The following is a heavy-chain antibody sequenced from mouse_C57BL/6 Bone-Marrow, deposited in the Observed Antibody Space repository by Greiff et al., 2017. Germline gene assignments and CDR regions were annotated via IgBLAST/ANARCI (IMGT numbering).Heavy chain of an antibody. J-gene: IGHJ2*01. CDR2: IHPNSGST. CDR1: GYTFTSYW. V-gene: IGHV1-64*01. D-gene: IGHD3-2*02. CDR3: ARRLRQLRQYYFDY. Sequence: QVQLKQSGAELVKPGASVKLSCKASGYTFTSYWMHWVKQRPGQGLEWIGMIHPNSGSTNYNEKFKSKATLTVDKSSSTAYMQLSSLTSEDSAVXYCARRLRQLRQYYFDYWGQGTTLTVSS.